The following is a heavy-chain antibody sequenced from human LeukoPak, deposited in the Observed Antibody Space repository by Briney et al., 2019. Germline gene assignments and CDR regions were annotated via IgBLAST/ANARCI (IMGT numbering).Heavy chain of an antibody. CDR3: AAVGSSSAQEDAFDI. CDR1: GGSFSGYY. CDR2: INHSGST. D-gene: IGHD6-6*01. Sequence: SETLSLTCAVYGGSFSGYYWSWIRQPPGKGLEWIGEINHSGSTNYDPSLKSRVTISVDTSKNQFSLKLSSVTAADTAVYYCAAVGSSSAQEDAFDIWGQGAMVTVSS. J-gene: IGHJ3*02. V-gene: IGHV4-34*01.